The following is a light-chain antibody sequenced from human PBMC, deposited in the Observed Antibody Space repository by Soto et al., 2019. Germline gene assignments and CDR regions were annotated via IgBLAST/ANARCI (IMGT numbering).Light chain of an antibody. CDR1: SSDVGSYNR. CDR3: SSYTSNIAYV. Sequence: QSVLTQPPSVSGSPRQSVTISCTGTSSDVGSYNRVSWYQQPPGTAPKLMIYEVSNRPSGVPDRFSGSKSGNTASLTISGLQAEDEADYYCSSYTSNIAYVFGTGNEVTV. V-gene: IGLV2-18*02. CDR2: EVS. J-gene: IGLJ1*01.